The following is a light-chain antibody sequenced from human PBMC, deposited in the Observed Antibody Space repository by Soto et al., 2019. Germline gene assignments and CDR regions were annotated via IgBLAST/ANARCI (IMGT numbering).Light chain of an antibody. CDR2: GAS. CDR3: QQYNNWPQT. Sequence: EVVMTQSPATLSVSPGERATLSCRASQWVSSNLAWYQQKPGQAPRLLIYGASTRATGIPARFSGSGSGTEFTLTISGLQSEDFAVYHCQQYNNWPQTFGQGTKVDSK. CDR1: QWVSSN. J-gene: IGKJ1*01. V-gene: IGKV3-15*01.